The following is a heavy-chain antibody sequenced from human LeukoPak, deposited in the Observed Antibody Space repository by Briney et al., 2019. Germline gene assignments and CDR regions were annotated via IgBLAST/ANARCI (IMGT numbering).Heavy chain of an antibody. V-gene: IGHV3-13*01. D-gene: IGHD5-12*01. Sequence: GGSLRLSCAASGFTFRSYDMHWVRQATGRGLEWVSGIGTAGEIYYPGSVKGRFTISRENAKNSLYLQMNSLRAEDTAVYYCAKAMATINHDAFDIWGQGTMVTVSS. J-gene: IGHJ3*02. CDR2: IGTAGEI. CDR1: GFTFRSYD. CDR3: AKAMATINHDAFDI.